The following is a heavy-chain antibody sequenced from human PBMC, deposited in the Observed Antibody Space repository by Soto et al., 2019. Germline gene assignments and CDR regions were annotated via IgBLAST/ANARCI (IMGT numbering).Heavy chain of an antibody. CDR2: ISYDGTNK. CDR1: GFTFSSYA. J-gene: IGHJ2*01. Sequence: QVQLVESGGGVVQPGRSLRLSCAASGFTFSSYAMHWVRQAPGKGLEWVAVISYDGTNKYYADSVKGRFTISRDNSKNTLYLQMNSLRAEDTAVYYCARDWGGFDLWGRSTLVTVSS. V-gene: IGHV3-30-3*01. D-gene: IGHD3-16*01. CDR3: ARDWGGFDL.